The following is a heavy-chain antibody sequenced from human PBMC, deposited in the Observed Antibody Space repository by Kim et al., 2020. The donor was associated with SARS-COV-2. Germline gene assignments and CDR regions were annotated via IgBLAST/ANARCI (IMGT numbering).Heavy chain of an antibody. D-gene: IGHD3-22*01. Sequence: SETLSLTCTVSGVSISSHYWSWIRQPPGKGLVWIGSIYYSGSTNYNPSLQSRVPILVDTSKNQFSLKLSSVTAADTAVYYCARGLYYSDSGDYNTFYIWGQATMLTASS. CDR1: GVSISSHY. J-gene: IGHJ3*02. V-gene: IGHV4-59*08. CDR3: ARGLYYSDSGDYNTFYI. CDR2: IYYSGST.